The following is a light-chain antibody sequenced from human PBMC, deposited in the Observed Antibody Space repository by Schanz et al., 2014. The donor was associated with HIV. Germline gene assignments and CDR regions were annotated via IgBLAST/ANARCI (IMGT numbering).Light chain of an antibody. CDR3: QQYGSSPWT. Sequence: EIVLTQSPGTLSLSPGERATLSCRASQSVSGFLAWYQQKPGQAPRLLISGVSSRATGIPDRFSGSGSGTDFTLTIRRLEPEDFAVYYCQQYGSSPWTFGQGTKVEIK. CDR1: QSVSGF. CDR2: GVS. J-gene: IGKJ1*01. V-gene: IGKV3-20*01.